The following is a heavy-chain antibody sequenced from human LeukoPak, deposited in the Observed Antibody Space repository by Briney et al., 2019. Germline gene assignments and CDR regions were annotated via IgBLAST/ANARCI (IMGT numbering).Heavy chain of an antibody. D-gene: IGHD1-26*01. Sequence: SESLSLTCNVSGGSVSSGSYYWSWIRQPPGKGLEWIGYVYYNGTPRHNPSLKSRVTISVDTSKKQFSLKVSSVTAADTAVYFCARDLGGSPYYYGLDVWGLGITVTVSS. V-gene: IGHV4-61*01. CDR1: GGSVSSGSYY. CDR3: ARDLGGSPYYYGLDV. CDR2: VYYNGTP. J-gene: IGHJ6*02.